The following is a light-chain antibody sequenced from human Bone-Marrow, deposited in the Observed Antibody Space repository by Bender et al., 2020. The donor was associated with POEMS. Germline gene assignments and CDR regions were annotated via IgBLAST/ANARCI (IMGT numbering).Light chain of an antibody. J-gene: IGLJ2*01. CDR3: CSYTTSHTMV. V-gene: IGLV2-14*03. CDR1: SSDVGLYNY. Sequence: QSVLTQPASVSGSPGQSITISCTGTSSDVGLYNYVSWYQQHPGKAPKLIIYDVNNRPSGVSNRFSGSKSGNTASLTISGLQAEDDGDYYCCSYTTSHTMVFGGGTNLAVL. CDR2: DVN.